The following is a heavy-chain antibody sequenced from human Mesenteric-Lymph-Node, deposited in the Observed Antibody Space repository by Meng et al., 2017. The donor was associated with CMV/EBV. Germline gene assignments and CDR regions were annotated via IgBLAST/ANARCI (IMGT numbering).Heavy chain of an antibody. CDR1: GYTFTSYG. CDR3: ARFFWSGYYPENPFDY. CDR2: ISAYNGNT. V-gene: IGHV1-18*01. J-gene: IGHJ4*02. Sequence: ASAKVFCKASGYTFTSYGISWVRQAPGQGLEWMGWISAYNGNTNYAQKLQGRVNMTTDTSTSTAYMELRSLRSDDTAVYYCARFFWSGYYPENPFDYWGQGTLVTVSS. D-gene: IGHD3-3*01.